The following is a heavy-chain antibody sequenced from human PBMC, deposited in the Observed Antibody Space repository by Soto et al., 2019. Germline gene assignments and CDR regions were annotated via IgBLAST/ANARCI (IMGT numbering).Heavy chain of an antibody. V-gene: IGHV1-69*13. CDR1: GGTFSSYA. D-gene: IGHD2-2*02. J-gene: IGHJ6*02. Sequence: SVKVSCKASGGTFSSYAISWVRQAPGQGLEWMGGIIPIFGTANYAQKFQGRVTITADESTSTAYMELSSLRSEDTAMYYCARDLGYQLLYGGASHYYYGMDVWGQGTTVTVSS. CDR3: ARDLGYQLLYGGASHYYYGMDV. CDR2: IIPIFGTA.